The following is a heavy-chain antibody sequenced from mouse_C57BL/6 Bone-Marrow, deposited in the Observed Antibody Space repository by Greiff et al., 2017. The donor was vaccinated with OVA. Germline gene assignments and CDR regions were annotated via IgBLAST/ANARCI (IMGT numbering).Heavy chain of an antibody. CDR3: ATTMVTSHYYAMDY. J-gene: IGHJ4*01. V-gene: IGHV1-64*01. Sequence: QVPLQQPGAELVKPGASVKLSCKASGYTFTSYWMHWVKQRPGQGLEWIGMIHPNSGSTNYNEKFKSKATLTVDKSSSTAYMQLSSLTSEDSAVYYCATTMVTSHYYAMDYWGQGTSVTVSS. CDR2: IHPNSGST. D-gene: IGHD2-2*01. CDR1: GYTFTSYW.